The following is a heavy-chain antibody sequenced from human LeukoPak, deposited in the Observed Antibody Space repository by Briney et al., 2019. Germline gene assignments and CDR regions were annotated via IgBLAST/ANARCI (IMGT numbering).Heavy chain of an antibody. CDR3: ARDPYRVYKGDYFDY. V-gene: IGHV3-7*05. D-gene: IGHD5/OR15-5a*01. J-gene: IGHJ4*02. CDR2: IKQDGSEE. Sequence: QPGGSLRLSCAASGFTFSSYWMSWVRQAPGKGLEWVANIKQDGSEEYYVDSVKGRFTISRDNAKNSLYLQMNSLRVEDTAVCYCARDPYRVYKGDYFDYWGQGTLVTVSS. CDR1: GFTFSSYW.